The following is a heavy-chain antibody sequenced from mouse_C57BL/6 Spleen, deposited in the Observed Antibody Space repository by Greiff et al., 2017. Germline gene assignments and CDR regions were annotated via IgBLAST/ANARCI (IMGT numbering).Heavy chain of an antibody. CDR2: IYPGSGST. CDR3: AREVTTEFAY. J-gene: IGHJ3*01. D-gene: IGHD2-2*01. V-gene: IGHV1-55*01. CDR1: GYTFTSYW. Sequence: QVQLQQPGAELVKPGASVKMSCKASGYTFTSYWITWVKQRPGQGLEWIGDIYPGSGSTNYNEKFKSKATLTADTSSSTAYMQLSSLTSEDSAVYYCAREVTTEFAYWGQGTLVTVSA.